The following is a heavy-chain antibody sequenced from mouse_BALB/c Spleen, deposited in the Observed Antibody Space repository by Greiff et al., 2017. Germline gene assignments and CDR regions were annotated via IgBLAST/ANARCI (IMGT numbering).Heavy chain of an antibody. J-gene: IGHJ4*01. D-gene: IGHD1-1*01. CDR1: GFTFSSFG. Sequence: EVMLVESGGGLVQPGGSRKLSCAASGFTFSSFGMHWVRQAPEKGLEWVAYISSGSSTIYYADTVKGRFTISRDNPKNTLFLQMTSLRSEDTAMYYCARVYYYGSRHYYAMDYWGQGTSVTVSS. V-gene: IGHV5-17*02. CDR3: ARVYYYGSRHYYAMDY. CDR2: ISSGSSTI.